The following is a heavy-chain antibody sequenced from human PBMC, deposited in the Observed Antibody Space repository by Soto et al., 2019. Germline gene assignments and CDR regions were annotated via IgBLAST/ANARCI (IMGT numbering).Heavy chain of an antibody. V-gene: IGHV1-69*02. Sequence: QVQLVQSGAEVKKPGSSVKVSCKASGGTFSSYTISWVRQAPGQGLEWMGRIIPILGIANYAQKFQGRVTITADXXTXTXXMELSSLRSEDTAVYYCARYSYDSSGYYYYYGMDVWGQGTTVTVSS. CDR2: IIPILGIA. J-gene: IGHJ6*02. CDR1: GGTFSSYT. D-gene: IGHD3-22*01. CDR3: ARYSYDSSGYYYYYGMDV.